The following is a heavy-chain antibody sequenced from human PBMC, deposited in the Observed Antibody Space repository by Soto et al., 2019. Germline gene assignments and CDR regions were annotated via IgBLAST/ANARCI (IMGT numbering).Heavy chain of an antibody. CDR1: GGSISSYY. CDR3: ARDRLMATAGTARHYFGLDV. V-gene: IGHV4-59*12. D-gene: IGHD5-18*01. Sequence: SETLSLTCTVSGGSISSYYWSWIRQPPGKGLEWIGYIYYSGSTNYNPSLKSRLTISVDTSKNQFSLNLSSVTAADTAVYYCARDRLMATAGTARHYFGLDVWGQGTTVTVSS. J-gene: IGHJ6*02. CDR2: IYYSGST.